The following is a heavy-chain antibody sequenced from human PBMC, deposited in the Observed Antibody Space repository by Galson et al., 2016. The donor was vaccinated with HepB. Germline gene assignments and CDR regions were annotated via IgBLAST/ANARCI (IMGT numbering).Heavy chain of an antibody. CDR3: ARRFPRYDILTDDYYYYLDV. Sequence: SLRLSCAASGFTLNVYWMTWVRQAPGKGLEWVANIKQDGNEKHYVDSVKGRFTISRDNANVSLHLEMNSLRAEDTAVYYCARRFPRYDILTDDYYYYLDVWGKGTTVTVSS. D-gene: IGHD3-9*01. CDR2: IKQDGNEK. J-gene: IGHJ6*03. V-gene: IGHV3-7*03. CDR1: GFTLNVYW.